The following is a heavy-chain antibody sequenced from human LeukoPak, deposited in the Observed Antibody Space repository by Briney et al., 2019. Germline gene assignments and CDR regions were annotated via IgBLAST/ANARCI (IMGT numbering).Heavy chain of an antibody. D-gene: IGHD6-19*01. J-gene: IGHJ4*02. CDR3: ARDLPAVAGYFDY. CDR1: GFTFSSYG. V-gene: IGHV3-30*02. Sequence: GGSLRLSCAASGFTFSSYGMHWVRQAPGKGLEWVAFIRYDGSNKYYADSVKGRFTISRDNAKNSLYLQMNSLRAEDTAVYYCARDLPAVAGYFDYWGQGTLVTVSS. CDR2: IRYDGSNK.